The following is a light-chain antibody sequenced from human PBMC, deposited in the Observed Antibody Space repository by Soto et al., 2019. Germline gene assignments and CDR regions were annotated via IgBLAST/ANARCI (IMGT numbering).Light chain of an antibody. J-gene: IGKJ2*01. V-gene: IGKV3-15*01. CDR3: QQYNTWYT. Sequence: EIVMTQSPATLSVSPGESATLSCRASQSVSSKLAWYQQKPGQAPRLLIYGASTRATGIPARFSGSGSGTEFTLTISSLQSEDFAVYYCQQYNTWYTFGPGTKLES. CDR2: GAS. CDR1: QSVSSK.